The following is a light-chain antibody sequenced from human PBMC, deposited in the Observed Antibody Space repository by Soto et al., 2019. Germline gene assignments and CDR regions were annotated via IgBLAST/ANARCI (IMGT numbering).Light chain of an antibody. CDR1: QSVNSY. V-gene: IGKV3-11*01. Sequence: EIVLTQSPATLSLSPGEGATLSCRASQSVNSYLAWYQQKPGQAPRLLISDASNRATGIPARFSGSGSGTDFTLTISSLEPEDFAVYYCQQRGNWPFTFVQGTRLEIK. J-gene: IGKJ5*01. CDR3: QQRGNWPFT. CDR2: DAS.